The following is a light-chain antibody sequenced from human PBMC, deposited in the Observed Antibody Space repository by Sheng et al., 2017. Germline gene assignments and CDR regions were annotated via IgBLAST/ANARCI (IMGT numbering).Light chain of an antibody. Sequence: EIVLTQSPATLSLSPGERATLSCGASQSVSSSYLAWYQQKPGLAPRLLISGASTRATGIPARFSGSGSGTEFTLTISSLQSEDIAVYYCQQYNNWWTFGQGTKVEIK. J-gene: IGKJ1*01. CDR2: GAS. CDR1: QSVSSSY. V-gene: IGKV3-15*01. CDR3: QQYNNWWT.